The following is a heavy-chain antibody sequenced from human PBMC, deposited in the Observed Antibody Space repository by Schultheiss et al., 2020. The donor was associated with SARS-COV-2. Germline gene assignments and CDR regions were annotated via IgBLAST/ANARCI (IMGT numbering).Heavy chain of an antibody. J-gene: IGHJ6*03. CDR2: IYHSGTA. CDR1: GDSISSGPYY. V-gene: IGHV4-30-4*02. D-gene: IGHD4-17*01. CDR3: ARGLGDYYYYYMDV. Sequence: SETLSLTCTVSGDSISSGPYYWNWIRQPPGKGLEWIEYIYHSGTAYYNPSLKSQLTMSTDTSKNQFSLKLSSVTAADTAVYYCARGLGDYYYYYMDVWGKGTTVTVSS.